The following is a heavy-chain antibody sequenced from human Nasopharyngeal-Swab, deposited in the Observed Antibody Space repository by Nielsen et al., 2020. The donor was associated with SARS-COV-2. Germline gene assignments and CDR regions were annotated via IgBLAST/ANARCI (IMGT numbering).Heavy chain of an antibody. V-gene: IGHV4-34*01. J-gene: IGHJ4*02. CDR3: ARATSSTNCINDY. Sequence: SETLSLTCAVYGGSFSSYYWSWIRQPPGKGLEWIGEINHSGRTNYNPSLKSRVTISVDTSKNQFSLKQSSVTAADTAVYYCARATSSTNCINDYWGQGTLVTVSS. CDR2: INHSGRT. D-gene: IGHD2-2*01. CDR1: GGSFSSYY.